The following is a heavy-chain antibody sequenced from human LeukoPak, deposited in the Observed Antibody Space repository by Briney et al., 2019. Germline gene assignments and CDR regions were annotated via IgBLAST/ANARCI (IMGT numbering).Heavy chain of an antibody. CDR2: IRYDGSNK. Sequence: GGSLRLSCAASAFTFSAYGMHWVRQAPGKGLEWVAFIRYDGSNKYSADSVKGRFTIARDNSKNTLYLQMNSLRAEDTAVYYCAKDAQYYDFWSGWNNTYYYYMDVWGKGTTVTVSS. CDR3: AKDAQYYDFWSGWNNTYYYYMDV. D-gene: IGHD3-3*01. J-gene: IGHJ6*03. V-gene: IGHV3-30*02. CDR1: AFTFSAYG.